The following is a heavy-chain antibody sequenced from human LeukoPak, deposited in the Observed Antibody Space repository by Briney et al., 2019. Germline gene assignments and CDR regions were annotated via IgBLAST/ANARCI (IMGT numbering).Heavy chain of an antibody. J-gene: IGHJ4*02. D-gene: IGHD2-2*01. Sequence: GESLKISCEGSGYYFTTYWIGWVRQMPGKGLEWVGIIYPGDSDTRYSPSFQGQVTISADRPISTAYLQWSSLKASDSGTYYCARSYCGSTSCPFDYWGQGTLVTVYS. CDR3: ARSYCGSTSCPFDY. CDR1: GYYFTTYW. V-gene: IGHV5-51*04. CDR2: IYPGDSDT.